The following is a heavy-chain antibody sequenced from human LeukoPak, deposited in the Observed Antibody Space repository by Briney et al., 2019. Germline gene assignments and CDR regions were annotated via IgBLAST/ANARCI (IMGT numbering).Heavy chain of an antibody. CDR3: ARQDTADNWFDP. J-gene: IGHJ5*02. V-gene: IGHV5-51*01. CDR2: IYPGDSDT. Sequence: GESLKISCKGSGYSFTSNWIGRVRQMPGKGLEWMGIIYPGDSDTRYSPSFQGHVTISADKSISTAYLQWSSLKASDTAMYYCARQDTADNWFDPWGQGTLVTVSS. D-gene: IGHD5-18*01. CDR1: GYSFTSNW.